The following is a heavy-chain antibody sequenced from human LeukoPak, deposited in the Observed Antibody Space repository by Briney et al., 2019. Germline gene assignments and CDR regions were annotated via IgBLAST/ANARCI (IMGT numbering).Heavy chain of an antibody. Sequence: TGGSLRLSCAASGFTFSSYSMNWVRQAPGKGLEWVSYISSSSSTIYYADSVKGRFTISRDNAKNSLYLQMNSLRAEDTAVYYCARDTCGGDCYDYSFDYWGQGTLVTVSS. CDR3: ARDTCGGDCYDYSFDY. V-gene: IGHV3-48*04. CDR2: ISSSSSTI. J-gene: IGHJ4*02. D-gene: IGHD2-21*02. CDR1: GFTFSSYS.